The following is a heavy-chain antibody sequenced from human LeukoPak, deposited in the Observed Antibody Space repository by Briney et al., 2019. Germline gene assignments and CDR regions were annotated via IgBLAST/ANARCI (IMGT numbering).Heavy chain of an antibody. CDR3: ARDRRAAAGWYYYYYMDV. CDR2: IYTSGST. J-gene: IGHJ6*03. Sequence: PSETLSLTCTVSGGSISSYYWSWIRQPAGKGLEWIGRIYTSGSTNYNPSLKSRVTMSVDTSKNQFSLKLSSVTAADTAVYYCARDRRAAAGWYYYYYMDVWGKGTTVTISS. D-gene: IGHD6-13*01. V-gene: IGHV4-4*07. CDR1: GGSISSYY.